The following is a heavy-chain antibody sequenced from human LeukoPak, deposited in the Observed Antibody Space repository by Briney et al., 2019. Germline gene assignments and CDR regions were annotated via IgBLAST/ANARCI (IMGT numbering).Heavy chain of an antibody. CDR1: GFTFTKYA. D-gene: IGHD3-9*01. CDR2: ISGSSDTI. CDR3: ARDYAILGGYHHYFDY. Sequence: GGSLRLSCAASGFTFTKYAMTWVRQAPGKGLEWISYISGSSDTIYYADSVRGRFTISRDNAKNSLYLQMNSLRVEDTAVYYCARDYAILGGYHHYFDYWGQGTLVTVSS. V-gene: IGHV3-48*04. J-gene: IGHJ4*02.